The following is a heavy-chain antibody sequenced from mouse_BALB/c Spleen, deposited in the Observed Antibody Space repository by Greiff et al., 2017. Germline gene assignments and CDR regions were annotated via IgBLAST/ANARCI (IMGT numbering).Heavy chain of an antibody. CDR3: ARDRGNYFDY. CDR2: ISSGGSYT. CDR1: GFTFSSYA. Sequence: EVQGVESGGGLVKPGGSLKLSCAASGFTFSSYAMSWVRQSPEKRLEWVAEISSGGSYTYYPDTVTGRFTISRDNAKNTLYLEMSSLRSEDTAMYYCARDRGNYFDYWGQGTTLTVSS. V-gene: IGHV5-9-4*01. D-gene: IGHD3-3*01. J-gene: IGHJ2*01.